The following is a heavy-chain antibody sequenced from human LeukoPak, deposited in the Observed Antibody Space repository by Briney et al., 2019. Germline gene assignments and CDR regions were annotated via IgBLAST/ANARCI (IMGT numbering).Heavy chain of an antibody. CDR3: AKGGCTVGRYCSSTSLGNYMDV. Sequence: GGSLRLSCAASGFTFSSYWMSWVRQAPGKGLEWVAFILYDGSNKYYADSVKGRFTISRDNSKNTLYPQMNSLRAEDTAVYYCAKGGCTVGRYCSSTSLGNYMDVWGKGTTVTVSS. J-gene: IGHJ6*03. CDR2: ILYDGSNK. CDR1: GFTFSSYW. D-gene: IGHD2-2*01. V-gene: IGHV3-30*02.